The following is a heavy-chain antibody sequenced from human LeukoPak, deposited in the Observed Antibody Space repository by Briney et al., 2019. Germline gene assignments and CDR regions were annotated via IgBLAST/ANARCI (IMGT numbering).Heavy chain of an antibody. CDR2: IYFRGSI. J-gene: IGHJ4*02. D-gene: IGHD2-2*02. Sequence: SETLSLTCTVSGVSISSSNYFWAWIRQSPGKGLEWFGRIYFRGSIPSSPALKSRVTISIDASKNQFYLKLPSVTAADTAVYYCAREDRYCSNTSCYTWDYWGQGTLVAV. V-gene: IGHV4-39*07. CDR3: AREDRYCSNTSCYTWDY. CDR1: GVSISSSNYF.